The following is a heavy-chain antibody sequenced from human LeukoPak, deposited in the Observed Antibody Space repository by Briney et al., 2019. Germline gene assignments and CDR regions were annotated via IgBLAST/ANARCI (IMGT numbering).Heavy chain of an antibody. D-gene: IGHD2-2*01. CDR2: ISPYNGNT. CDR1: GYTFTKYG. J-gene: IGHJ6*03. V-gene: IGHV1-18*01. Sequence: GASVKVSCKASGYTFTKYGINWVRQAPGQGPEWMGWISPYNGNTKYAQKFQDRVTMTTDTSTSTAYMDLRSLRSDDTAVYYCARESRQRYCSSTSCLNYYYYMDVWGQGTLVTVSS. CDR3: ARESRQRYCSSTSCLNYYYYMDV.